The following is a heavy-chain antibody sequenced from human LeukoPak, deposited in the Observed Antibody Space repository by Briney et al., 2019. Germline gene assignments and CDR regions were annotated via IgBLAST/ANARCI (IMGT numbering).Heavy chain of an antibody. CDR1: GYSISSGYY. V-gene: IGHV4-38-2*02. CDR3: ARSRSYPTGYFQH. J-gene: IGHJ1*01. Sequence: PSETLSLTCTVSGYSISSGYYWGWIRQPPGKGLEWIGEINHSGSTNYNPSLKSRVTTSVDTSKNQFSLKLSSVTAADTAVYYCARSRSYPTGYFQHWGQGTLVTVSS. CDR2: INHSGST. D-gene: IGHD1-26*01.